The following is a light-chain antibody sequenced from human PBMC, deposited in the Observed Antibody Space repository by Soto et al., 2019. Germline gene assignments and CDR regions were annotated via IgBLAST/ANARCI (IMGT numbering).Light chain of an antibody. CDR1: QSVIGNY. Sequence: EILLTQSPGTLSLSPGERATLSCRASQSVIGNYLAWYQQKPGQAPRLLIYGASSRAAGIPDRFSGSGSGTDFTLTISRLEPEDFAVYYCQQYCNSPPAYTFGQGTKLEIK. J-gene: IGKJ2*01. CDR3: QQYCNSPPAYT. CDR2: GAS. V-gene: IGKV3-20*01.